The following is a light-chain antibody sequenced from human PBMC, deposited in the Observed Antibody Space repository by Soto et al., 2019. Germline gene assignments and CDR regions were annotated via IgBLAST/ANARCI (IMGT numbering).Light chain of an antibody. Sequence: DIQMTQSPSSLSASVGDRVTVTCRSSQSISRYLNWYQQKPGKAPKLLIYAASSLQSGVPSRFSGFGSGTDVTLTISSLQPEDFATYYCQQTHTAPYTFGPGTEVDFK. J-gene: IGKJ3*01. CDR1: QSISRY. CDR2: AAS. CDR3: QQTHTAPYT. V-gene: IGKV1-39*01.